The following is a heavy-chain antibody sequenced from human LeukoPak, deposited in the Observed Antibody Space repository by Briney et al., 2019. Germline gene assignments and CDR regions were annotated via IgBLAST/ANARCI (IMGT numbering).Heavy chain of an antibody. D-gene: IGHD6-13*01. CDR1: GGSISSSSYY. Sequence: SETLSLTCTVSGGSISSSSYYWGWIRQPPGKGLEWIGSIYYSGSTYYNPSLKSRVTISVDTSKNQFSLKLSSVTAADTAVYYCAREHPYSSSWYPLSGWFDPWGQGTLVTVSS. CDR3: AREHPYSSSWYPLSGWFDP. J-gene: IGHJ5*02. V-gene: IGHV4-39*02. CDR2: IYYSGST.